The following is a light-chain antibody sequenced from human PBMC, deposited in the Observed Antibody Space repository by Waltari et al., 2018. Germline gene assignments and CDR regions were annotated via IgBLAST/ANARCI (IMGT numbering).Light chain of an antibody. J-gene: IGLJ2*01. CDR1: SSDVGGYNS. CDR3: SSQSSNDVVL. CDR2: DVS. Sequence: QSALTQPASVSGSPGQSITISCTGTSSDVGGYNSVSWYQDHPGQAPKVIIYDVSNRPSGFSDRFSAPKSGNTASLTISGLQAEYEADYYCSSQSSNDVVLFGGGTKLTVL. V-gene: IGLV2-14*03.